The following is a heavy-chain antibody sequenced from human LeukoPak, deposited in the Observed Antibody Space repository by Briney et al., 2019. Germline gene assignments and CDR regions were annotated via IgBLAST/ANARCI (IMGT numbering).Heavy chain of an antibody. J-gene: IGHJ4*02. V-gene: IGHV3-73*01. CDR3: TSNLIAVASNDY. D-gene: IGHD6-19*01. CDR2: IRSKANSYAT. CDR1: GFTFSGSA. Sequence: GGSLRLSCAASGFTFSGSAMHWVRQASGEGLEWVGRIRSKANSYATAYAASVKGRFTISRDDSKNTAYLQMNSLKTEDTAVYYCTSNLIAVASNDYWGQGTLVTVSS.